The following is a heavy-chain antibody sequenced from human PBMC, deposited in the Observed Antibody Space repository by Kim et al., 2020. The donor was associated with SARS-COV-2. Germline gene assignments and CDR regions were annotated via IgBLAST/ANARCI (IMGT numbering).Heavy chain of an antibody. J-gene: IGHJ4*02. CDR3: ATDDSSGKPGGY. V-gene: IGHV3-33*01. CDR1: GFTFSNYG. Sequence: GGSLRLSCAASGFTFSNYGMHWVRQAPGKGPEWVAVIWYDGNNKNYADSVKGRFTISRDNSKNTLYLQMNSLRAEDTAVYYCATDDSSGKPGGYWGQGTLVTVSS. CDR2: IWYDGNNK. D-gene: IGHD3-22*01.